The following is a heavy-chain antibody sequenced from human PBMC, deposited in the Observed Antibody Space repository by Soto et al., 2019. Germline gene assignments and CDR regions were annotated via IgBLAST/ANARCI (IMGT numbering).Heavy chain of an antibody. CDR1: GGAISSGGYS. CDR3: ARAPSLRFLEWPRRGWFDP. Sequence: SETLALTGAVSGGAISSGGYSWSLIRQPPGKGLECIGYIYHSGSTYYNPSLKSRVTISVDRSKNQFSLKLSSVTAADTAVYYCARAPSLRFLEWPRRGWFDPWGEGTLVTVSS. D-gene: IGHD3-3*01. V-gene: IGHV4-30-2*01. CDR2: IYHSGST. J-gene: IGHJ5*02.